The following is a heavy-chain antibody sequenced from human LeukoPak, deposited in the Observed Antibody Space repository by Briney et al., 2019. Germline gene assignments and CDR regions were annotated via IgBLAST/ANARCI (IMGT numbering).Heavy chain of an antibody. CDR3: AKSYGGNYFDY. V-gene: IGHV3-23*01. CDR2: ISDDGDA. D-gene: IGHD4-23*01. Sequence: GGSLRLSCAASGFAFSSYAMTWVRQAPGKGLEWVSAISDDGDAKYADSVKGRFTVSRDNSKNTLYLQMNSLRAEDTAVYYCAKSYGGNYFDYWGQGTLVTVSS. CDR1: GFAFSSYA. J-gene: IGHJ4*02.